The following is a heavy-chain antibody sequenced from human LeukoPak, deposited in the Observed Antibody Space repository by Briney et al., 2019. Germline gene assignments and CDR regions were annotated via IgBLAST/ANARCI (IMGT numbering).Heavy chain of an antibody. CDR1: GGSISSYY. CDR3: ARTGVVATSYFFDY. D-gene: IGHD5-12*01. V-gene: IGHV4-59*01. CDR2: IYYSGSA. J-gene: IGHJ4*02. Sequence: KASETLSLTCTVSGGSISSYYWSWIRQPPGKGLEWIGFIYYSGSANYNPSLRSRVTISVDTSKNQFPLKLTSVTAADTAVYYCARTGVVATSYFFDYWGQGTLVTVSS.